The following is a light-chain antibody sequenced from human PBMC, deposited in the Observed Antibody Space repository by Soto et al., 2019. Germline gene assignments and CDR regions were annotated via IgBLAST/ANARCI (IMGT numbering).Light chain of an antibody. CDR3: SSYKSSSPYVV. Sequence: QSALTQPASVSGSPGQSITISCTGTSSDVGGYNYVSWYQQHPGKAPKLMIYDVSNRPSGVSNRFSGSKSGNTASLTISGLPAEDEADYYCSSYKSSSPYVVFGGGTKLTVL. CDR1: SSDVGGYNY. V-gene: IGLV2-14*01. CDR2: DVS. J-gene: IGLJ2*01.